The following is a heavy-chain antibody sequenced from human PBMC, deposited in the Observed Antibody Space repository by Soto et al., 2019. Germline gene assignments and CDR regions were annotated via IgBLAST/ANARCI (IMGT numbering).Heavy chain of an antibody. CDR2: ISGSGGST. Sequence: GGSLRLSCAASGFTFSSYAMSWVRQAPGKGLEWVSAISGSGGSTYYADSVKGRFAISRDDSKNIVYLQMNSLKIEDTAVYYCTSDSYSTMIIVSFDYWGHGTLVTVSS. J-gene: IGHJ4*01. CDR1: GFTFSSYA. D-gene: IGHD3-22*01. V-gene: IGHV3-23*01. CDR3: TSDSYSTMIIVSFDY.